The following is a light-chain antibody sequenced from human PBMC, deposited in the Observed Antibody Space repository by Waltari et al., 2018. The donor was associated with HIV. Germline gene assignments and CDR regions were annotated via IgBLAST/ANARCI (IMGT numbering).Light chain of an antibody. CDR3: HQYSGTPRT. J-gene: IGKJ2*01. CDR1: QSVTSGH. Sequence: EIVLTQSPGTLSLSPGERATLSCRASQSVTSGHLAWYQQRPGQAPRLLIHDASSRATGIPDRFSCSGSGTDFTLTVSRLEPEDFAVYYCHQYSGTPRTFGQGTRLQI. CDR2: DAS. V-gene: IGKV3-20*01.